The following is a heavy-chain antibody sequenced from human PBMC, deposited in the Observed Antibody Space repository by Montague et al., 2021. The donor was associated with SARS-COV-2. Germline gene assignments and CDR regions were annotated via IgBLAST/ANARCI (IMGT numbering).Heavy chain of an antibody. CDR2: ISSSSSYT. V-gene: IGHV3-11*05. J-gene: IGHJ6*02. Sequence: SLRLSCAASGFTFSDYYMSWIRQAPGKGLEWVSSISSSSSYTNYADSVKGRFTISRDNAKNSLYLQMNSLRAEDTAVYYCARGLIGYNGMDVWGQGTTVTVSS. CDR1: GFTFSDYY. CDR3: ARGLIGYNGMDV. D-gene: IGHD2-21*01.